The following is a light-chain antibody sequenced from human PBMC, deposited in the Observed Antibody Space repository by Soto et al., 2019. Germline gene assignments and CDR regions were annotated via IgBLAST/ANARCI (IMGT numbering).Light chain of an antibody. CDR3: QQYGSSL. V-gene: IGKV3-20*01. Sequence: EIVLPQSPGTLSLAPGARATLSCRASQSVSSSYLAWYQQKPGQAPRLLIYGASSRATGIPDRFSGSGSGTNLTITISRREPEDFAVYYCQQYGSSLFGPGTKVYIK. J-gene: IGKJ3*01. CDR1: QSVSSSY. CDR2: GAS.